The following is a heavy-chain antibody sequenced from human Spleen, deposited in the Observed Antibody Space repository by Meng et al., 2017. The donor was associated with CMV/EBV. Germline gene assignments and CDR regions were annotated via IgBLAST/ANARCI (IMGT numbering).Heavy chain of an antibody. D-gene: IGHD1-20*01. CDR3: ARALTGTTDAGGAFDI. Sequence: ASVKVSCKASGYTFTGYYMHWVRQAPGQGLEWMGIINPSGGSTSYAQKFQGRVTMTRDTSTSTVYMELSSLRSEDTAVYYCARALTGTTDAGGAFDIWGQGTMVTVSS. CDR1: GYTFTGYY. J-gene: IGHJ3*02. CDR2: INPSGGST. V-gene: IGHV1-46*01.